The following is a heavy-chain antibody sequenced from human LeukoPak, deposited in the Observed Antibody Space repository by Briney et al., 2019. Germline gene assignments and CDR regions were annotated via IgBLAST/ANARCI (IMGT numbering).Heavy chain of an antibody. J-gene: IGHJ4*02. CDR1: GFTFSSYG. CDR3: AKSGGRNDFEY. V-gene: IGHV3-30*02. Sequence: PGGSLRLSCAASGFTFSSYGMHWVRQAPGKGLEWVAFIRRDGDDKYYADSVKGRFTISRDNSKNALYLQMNSLRSEDTAVYYCAKSGGRNDFEYWGQGTLVTVSS. D-gene: IGHD1-1*01. CDR2: IRRDGDDK.